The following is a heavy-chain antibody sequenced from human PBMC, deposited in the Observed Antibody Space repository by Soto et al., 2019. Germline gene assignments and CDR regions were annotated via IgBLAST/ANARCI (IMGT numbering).Heavy chain of an antibody. CDR2: ISGSGGST. CDR1: GFTFSSYA. J-gene: IGHJ6*02. CDR3: AKVPGIAANYYYYAMDV. Sequence: LRLSCAASGFTFSSYAMSWVRQAPGKGLEWVSAISGSGGSTYYADSVKGRFTISRDNSKNTLYLQMNSLRAEDTAVYYCAKVPGIAANYYYYAMDVWGQGTTVTVSS. D-gene: IGHD6-13*01. V-gene: IGHV3-23*01.